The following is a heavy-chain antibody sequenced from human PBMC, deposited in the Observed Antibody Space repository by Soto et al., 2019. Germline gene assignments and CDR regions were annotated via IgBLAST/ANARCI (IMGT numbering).Heavy chain of an antibody. CDR2: ISYDGSNK. D-gene: IGHD6-13*01. CDR1: GFTFSSYG. CDR3: AKEGSSWSSAWFDP. Sequence: LRLSCAASGFTFSSYGMHWVRQAPGKGLEWVAVISYDGSNKYYADSVKGRFTISRDNSKNTLYLQMNSLRAEDTAVYYCAKEGSSWSSAWFDPWGQGTLVTVSS. V-gene: IGHV3-30*18. J-gene: IGHJ5*02.